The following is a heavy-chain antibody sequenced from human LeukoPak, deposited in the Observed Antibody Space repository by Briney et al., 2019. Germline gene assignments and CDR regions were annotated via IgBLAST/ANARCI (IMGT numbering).Heavy chain of an antibody. D-gene: IGHD3-10*01. CDR1: TFSFTNTW. Sequence: GRSLTPAWQVSTFSFTNTWMGWVRPPDGRGLEWVGRAKSKCDDGITEYAAAVQGRFTISRGDSKNTLSLQMNSLKTEDTAVYSWATEGGSGSYYGDDAFDMWGQGTMVAVSS. J-gene: IGHJ3*02. CDR3: ATEGGSGSYYGDDAFDM. V-gene: IGHV3-15*01. CDR2: AKSKCDDGIT.